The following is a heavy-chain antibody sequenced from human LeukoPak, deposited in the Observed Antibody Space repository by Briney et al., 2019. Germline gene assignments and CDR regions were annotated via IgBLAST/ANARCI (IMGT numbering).Heavy chain of an antibody. V-gene: IGHV3-43*02. D-gene: IGHD5-18*01. Sequence: PGGSLRLSCAASGFTFDDYAMHWVRQAPGKGLEWVSLISGDGGSTYYADSVKGRFTISRDNSKNSLYLQMNSLRGEDTAVYYCARVGYSYGVLDYWGQGILVTVSS. CDR3: ARVGYSYGVLDY. J-gene: IGHJ4*02. CDR1: GFTFDDYA. CDR2: ISGDGGST.